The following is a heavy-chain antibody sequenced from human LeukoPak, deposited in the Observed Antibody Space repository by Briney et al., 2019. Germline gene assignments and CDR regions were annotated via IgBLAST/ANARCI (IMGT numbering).Heavy chain of an antibody. CDR3: ARDERYDSSGYPLDY. D-gene: IGHD3-22*01. Sequence: APVKVSCKASGYTFTGYYMHWVRQAPGQGLEWMGWINPNSGGTNYAQKFQGRVTMTRDTSISTAYMELSRLRSDDTAVYYCARDERYDSSGYPLDYWGQGTLVTVSS. V-gene: IGHV1-2*02. CDR1: GYTFTGYY. CDR2: INPNSGGT. J-gene: IGHJ4*02.